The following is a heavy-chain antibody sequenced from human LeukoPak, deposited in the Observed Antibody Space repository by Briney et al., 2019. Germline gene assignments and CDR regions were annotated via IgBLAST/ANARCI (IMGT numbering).Heavy chain of an antibody. CDR3: AKVIVGATYYFDY. Sequence: GGSLRLSCAASGFTFSSYAMSWVRQAPGKGLEWVSAISGSGGSTYYADSVKGRFTISRDNSKNTLYLQMNSLGAEDTAVYYCAKVIVGATYYFDYWGQGTLVTVSS. J-gene: IGHJ4*02. D-gene: IGHD1-26*01. CDR1: GFTFSSYA. V-gene: IGHV3-23*01. CDR2: ISGSGGST.